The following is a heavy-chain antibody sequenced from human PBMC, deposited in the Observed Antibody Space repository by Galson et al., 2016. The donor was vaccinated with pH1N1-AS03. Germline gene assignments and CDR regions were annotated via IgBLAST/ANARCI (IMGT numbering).Heavy chain of an antibody. CDR2: LKSKTGGGTA. Sequence: SLRLSCAASGFTFSDAWMSWVRQAPGKGLEWVGRLKSKTGGGTADYAAPVKGRFTISRDDSKNTLYLQMNSLKTKDTAVYYCTTRSHYNYGMDVWGQGTTVTVSS. J-gene: IGHJ6*02. CDR3: TTRSHYNYGMDV. V-gene: IGHV3-15*01. CDR1: GFTFSDAW.